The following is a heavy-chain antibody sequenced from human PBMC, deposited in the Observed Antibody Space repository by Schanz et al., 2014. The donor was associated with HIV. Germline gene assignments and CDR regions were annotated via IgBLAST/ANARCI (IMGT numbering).Heavy chain of an antibody. J-gene: IGHJ4*02. D-gene: IGHD3-22*01. Sequence: DVQLLESGGGLVQPGGSLRLSCAASGFTFSSYAMSWVRQAPGKGLEWVSAISESGGRTYYADSVKGRFTISRDNSKNTLYLQMTALRTEDTAIYYCAKPEYDSSGNSQTHFDYWGQGTLVSVSP. V-gene: IGHV3-23*01. CDR1: GFTFSSYA. CDR2: ISESGGRT. CDR3: AKPEYDSSGNSQTHFDY.